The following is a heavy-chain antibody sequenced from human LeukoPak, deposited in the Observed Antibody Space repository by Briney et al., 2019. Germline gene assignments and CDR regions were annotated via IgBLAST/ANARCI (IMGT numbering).Heavy chain of an antibody. J-gene: IGHJ4*02. V-gene: IGHV4-34*01. CDR2: INHSGST. Sequence: SETLSLTCAVYGGSFSGYYWSWIRQPPGKGLEGIGEINHSGSTNYNPSLKSPVTISVDQSKKQFSLKLSSVTAADTAVYYCARGLITFRTGYYYDSSGYYGYFDYWGQGTLVTVSS. CDR1: GGSFSGYY. D-gene: IGHD3-22*01. CDR3: ARGLITFRTGYYYDSSGYYGYFDY.